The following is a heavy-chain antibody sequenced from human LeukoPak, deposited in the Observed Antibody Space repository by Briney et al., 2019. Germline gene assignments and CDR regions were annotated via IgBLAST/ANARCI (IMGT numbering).Heavy chain of an antibody. CDR2: ITRSNYI. Sequence: PGGSLRLSCAASGFTFSSYSMNWVRQAPGKGLEWVSSITRSNYIYYADSVKGRFTISRDNAKNSLYLQMNSLRAEDTAVYYCARGPLRGSSWYYYYYYMDVWGKGTTVTVSS. CDR1: GFTFSSYS. V-gene: IGHV3-21*06. J-gene: IGHJ6*03. D-gene: IGHD6-13*01. CDR3: ARGPLRGSSWYYYYYYMDV.